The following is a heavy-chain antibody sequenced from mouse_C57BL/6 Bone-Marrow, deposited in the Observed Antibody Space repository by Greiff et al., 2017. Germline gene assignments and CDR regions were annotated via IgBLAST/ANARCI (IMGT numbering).Heavy chain of an antibody. J-gene: IGHJ2*01. D-gene: IGHD1-1*01. CDR2: IYPGGGYT. Sequence: QVQLKESGAELVRPGTSVKMSCKASGYTFTNYWIGWAKQRPGHGLEWIGDIYPGGGYTNYNEKFKGKATLTADKSSSTAYMQFSSLTSEDSAIYYCARGRYYGSYFDYWGQGTTLTVSS. V-gene: IGHV1-63*01. CDR3: ARGRYYGSYFDY. CDR1: GYTFTNYW.